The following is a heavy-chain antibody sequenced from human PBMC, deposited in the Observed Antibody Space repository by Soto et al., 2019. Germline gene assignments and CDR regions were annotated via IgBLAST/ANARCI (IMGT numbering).Heavy chain of an antibody. J-gene: IGHJ4*02. CDR3: ARGVTMVRGVIHTPYFDY. CDR2: IYDSGST. V-gene: IGHV4-31*03. CDR1: GGSISSGGYY. Sequence: SETLSLTCTVSGGSISSGGYYWSWIRQHPGKGLEWIGYIYDSGSTYYNPSLKSRVTISLDTSKNQFSLKLSSVTAADTAVYYCARGVTMVRGVIHTPYFDYWGQGTLVPVSS. D-gene: IGHD3-10*01.